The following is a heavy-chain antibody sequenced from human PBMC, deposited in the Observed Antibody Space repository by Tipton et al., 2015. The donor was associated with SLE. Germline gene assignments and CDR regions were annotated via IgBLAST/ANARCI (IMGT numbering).Heavy chain of an antibody. CDR2: IYYSGST. CDR3: ARGISDAFDI. J-gene: IGHJ3*02. V-gene: IGHV4-59*01. CDR1: GGSISSYY. Sequence: TLSLTCTVSGGSISSYYWSWIRQPPGKGLEWIGYIYYSGSTNYNPSLKSRATISVDTSKNQFSLNLSSVTAADTAVYYCARGISDAFDIWGQGTMVTVSS. D-gene: IGHD2-15*01.